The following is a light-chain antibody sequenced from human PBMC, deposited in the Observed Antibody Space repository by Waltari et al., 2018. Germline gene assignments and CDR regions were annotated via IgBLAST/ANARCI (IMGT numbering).Light chain of an antibody. J-gene: IGKJ2*01. V-gene: IGKV2-28*01. CDR2: LGS. CDR3: MQALQTPPT. Sequence: DIVMTQSPLALPVTPGEPASISCRFSQSLLHSNGDNYLEWYLQKPGQSPQLLIYLGSNRGSGVPDRLSGSGSGTDFTLKISRVEAEDVGVYYCMQALQTPPTFGQGTKLEIK. CDR1: QSLLHSNGDNY.